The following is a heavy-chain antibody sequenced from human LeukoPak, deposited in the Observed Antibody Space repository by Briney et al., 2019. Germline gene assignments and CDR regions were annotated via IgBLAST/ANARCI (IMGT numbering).Heavy chain of an antibody. D-gene: IGHD3-9*01. CDR2: INHSGST. V-gene: IGHV4-34*01. CDR3: ARPGGVRYFDWRTPYFDY. Sequence: SETLSLTCAVYGGSFSGYYWSWIRQPPGKGLERIGEINHSGSTNYNPSLKSRVTISVDTSKNQFSLKLSSVTAADTAVYYCARPGGVRYFDWRTPYFDYWGQGTLVTVSS. J-gene: IGHJ4*02. CDR1: GGSFSGYY.